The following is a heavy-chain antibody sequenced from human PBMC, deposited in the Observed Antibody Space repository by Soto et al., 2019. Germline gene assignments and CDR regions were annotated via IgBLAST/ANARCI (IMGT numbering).Heavy chain of an antibody. J-gene: IGHJ4*02. V-gene: IGHV4-34*01. D-gene: IGHD3-10*01. CDR3: ARLGNYYGSGSYLRSLYFDY. CDR2: INHSGST. Sequence: SETLSLTCAVYGGSFSCYYWSWIRQPPGKGLEWIGEINHSGSTNYNPSLKSRVTISVDTSKNQFSLKLSSVTAADTAVYYCARLGNYYGSGSYLRSLYFDYWGQGTLVTVSS. CDR1: GGSFSCYY.